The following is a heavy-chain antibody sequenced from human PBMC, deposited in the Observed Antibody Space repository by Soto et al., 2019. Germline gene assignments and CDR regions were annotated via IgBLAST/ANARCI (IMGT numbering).Heavy chain of an antibody. CDR1: GFTFSSYS. Sequence: PGGSLRLSCAASGFTFSSYSMNWVRQAPGKGLEWVSSISSSSSYIYYADSVKGRFTISRDNAKNSLYLQMNSLRAEDTAVYYCARDQILMVYAPSPLYHYYGMDVWGQGTTVTVSS. CDR3: ARDQILMVYAPSPLYHYYGMDV. CDR2: ISSSSSYI. J-gene: IGHJ6*02. V-gene: IGHV3-21*01. D-gene: IGHD2-8*01.